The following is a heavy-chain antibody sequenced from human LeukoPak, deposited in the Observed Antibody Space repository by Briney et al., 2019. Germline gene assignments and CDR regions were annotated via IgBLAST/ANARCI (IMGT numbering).Heavy chain of an antibody. CDR3: ARVGYYASGPFSYFDY. Sequence: GGSLRLSCAASGFTFSGYAMHWVRQAPGKGLEWVAVISYDGSNEYYSDSVKGRFTISRDNSKNTLYLQMNSLSVEDTAVYYCARVGYYASGPFSYFDYWGQGTLVTVSS. V-gene: IGHV3-30-3*01. CDR1: GFTFSGYA. D-gene: IGHD3-10*01. CDR2: ISYDGSNE. J-gene: IGHJ4*02.